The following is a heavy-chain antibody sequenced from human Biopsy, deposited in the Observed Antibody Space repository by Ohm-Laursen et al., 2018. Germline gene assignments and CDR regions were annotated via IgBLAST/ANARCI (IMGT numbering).Heavy chain of an antibody. CDR2: ISYTGYT. CDR3: ARGSNDFGGLYFPR. J-gene: IGHJ4*02. V-gene: IGHV4-59*07. Sequence: SDTLSLTCAVYVGSFSGYYWSWIRQPPGKGLEWIGHISYTGYTSYNASLKSRVTISVDTSRNHFSLRLSSLTAADTAVYYCARGSNDFGGLYFPRWGQGTLVAVSP. D-gene: IGHD4-23*01. CDR1: VGSFSGYY.